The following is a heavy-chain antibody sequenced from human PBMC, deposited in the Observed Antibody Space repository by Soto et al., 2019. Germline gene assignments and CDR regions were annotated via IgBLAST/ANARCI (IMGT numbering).Heavy chain of an antibody. CDR3: ARVPRSRYSYGKLNWFDP. CDR1: GGSFSGYY. Sequence: SETLSLTCAVYGGSFSGYYWSWIRQPPGKGLEWIGEINHSGSTNYNPSLKSRVTISVDTSKNQFSLKLSSVTAADTAVYYCARVPRSRYSYGKLNWFDPWGQGTLVTVSS. D-gene: IGHD5-18*01. V-gene: IGHV4-34*01. CDR2: INHSGST. J-gene: IGHJ5*02.